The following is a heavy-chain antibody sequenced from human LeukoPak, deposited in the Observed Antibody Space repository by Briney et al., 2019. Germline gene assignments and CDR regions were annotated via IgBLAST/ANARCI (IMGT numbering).Heavy chain of an antibody. V-gene: IGHV4-34*01. CDR2: INHSGST. Sequence: SETLSLTCAVYGGSFSGYYWSWIRQPPGKGLEWIGEINHSGSTNYNPSLKSRVTISVDTSKNQFSLKLSSVTAADTAVYYCARGSRLLWFRELLNYFDYWGQGTLVTVSS. J-gene: IGHJ4*02. CDR1: GGSFSGYY. CDR3: ARGSRLLWFRELLNYFDY. D-gene: IGHD3-10*01.